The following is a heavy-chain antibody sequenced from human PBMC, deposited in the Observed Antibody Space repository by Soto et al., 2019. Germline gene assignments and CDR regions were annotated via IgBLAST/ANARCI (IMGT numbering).Heavy chain of an antibody. CDR1: GYSFTSYW. CDR2: IDPSDSYT. CDR3: ARFFSRPYDSSPPDY. D-gene: IGHD3-22*01. Sequence: PGESLKISCKGSGYSFTSYWISWVRQMPGKGLEWMGRIDPSDSYTNYSPSFQGHVTISADKSISTAYLQWSSLKASDTAMYYCARFFSRPYDSSPPDYWGQGTLVTVSS. V-gene: IGHV5-10-1*01. J-gene: IGHJ4*02.